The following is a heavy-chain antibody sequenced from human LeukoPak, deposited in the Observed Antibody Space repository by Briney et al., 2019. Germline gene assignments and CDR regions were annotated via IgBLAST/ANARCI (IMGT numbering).Heavy chain of an antibody. D-gene: IGHD3-22*01. CDR1: GASISSSY. J-gene: IGHJ3*02. Sequence: SETLSLTCTVSGASISSSYWSWIRQPPGKGLEWIAYLHYSGSTNYNPSLKSRVATLVGTAKNQFSLELSSVAAADTAVYYCARGYFDSSGYSNAFDIWGQGTMVTVSS. V-gene: IGHV4-59*12. CDR2: LHYSGST. CDR3: ARGYFDSSGYSNAFDI.